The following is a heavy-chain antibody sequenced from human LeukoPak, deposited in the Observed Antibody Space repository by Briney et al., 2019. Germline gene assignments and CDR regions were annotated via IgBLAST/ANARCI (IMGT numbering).Heavy chain of an antibody. CDR3: ATSTRPYYYYGMDV. D-gene: IGHD3-3*02. CDR1: GYTFTSYG. CDR2: ISAYNGNT. Sequence: ASVKVSCKASGYTFTSYGISWVRQPPGQGLEWMGWISAYNGNTNYAQKLQGRVTMTTDTSTSTAYMELRSLRSDDTAVYYCATSTRPYYYYGMDVWGQGTAVTVSS. J-gene: IGHJ6*02. V-gene: IGHV1-18*01.